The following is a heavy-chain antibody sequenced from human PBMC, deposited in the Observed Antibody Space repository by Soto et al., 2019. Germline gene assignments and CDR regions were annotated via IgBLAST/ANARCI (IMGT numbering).Heavy chain of an antibody. J-gene: IGHJ4*02. D-gene: IGHD2-2*03. CDR1: GFTFSSSG. CDR2: ISYDGSNK. V-gene: IGHV3-30*18. CDR3: AKDGYWRELDY. Sequence: QVQLVESGGGVVQPGRSLRLSCAASGFTFSSSGMHWVRQAPGKGLEWVAVISYDGSNKYYADSVKGRFTISRDNSNNALYLQINSLRAEDTAVYYCAKDGYWRELDYWGQGTLVTVSS.